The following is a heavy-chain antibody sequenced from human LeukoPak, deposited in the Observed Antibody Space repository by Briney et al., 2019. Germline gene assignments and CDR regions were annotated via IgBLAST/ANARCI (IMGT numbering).Heavy chain of an antibody. CDR1: GCTFTSYY. J-gene: IGHJ4*02. CDR2: INPSGGST. CDR3: ATSHGSGSYDY. D-gene: IGHD3-10*01. Sequence: GASVKVSCKASGCTFTSYYMHWVRQAPGQGLEWMGIINPSGGSTSYAQKFQGRVTMTRDMSTSTVYMELSSLRSEDTAVYYCATSHGSGSYDYWGQGTLVTVSS. V-gene: IGHV1-46*01.